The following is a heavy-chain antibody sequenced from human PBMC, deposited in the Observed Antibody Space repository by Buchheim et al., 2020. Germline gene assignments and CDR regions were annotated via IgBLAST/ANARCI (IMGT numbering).Heavy chain of an antibody. D-gene: IGHD3-22*01. J-gene: IGHJ5*02. CDR1: GGSISSGDYY. CDR3: ARGSGLNYYDTSGYYSWFDP. V-gene: IGHV4-30-4*01. CDR2: IYYSGST. Sequence: QVQLQESGPGLVKPSQTLSLTCTVSGGSISSGDYYWSWIRQPPGKGLEWIGYIYYSGSTYYNPSLKSRVTISVDMSKKQFSLKLSSVTAADTAVYYCARGSGLNYYDTSGYYSWFDPWGQGTL.